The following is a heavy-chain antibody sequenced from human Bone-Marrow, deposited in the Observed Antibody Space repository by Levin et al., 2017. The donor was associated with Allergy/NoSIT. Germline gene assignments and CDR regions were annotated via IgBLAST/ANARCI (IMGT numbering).Heavy chain of an antibody. D-gene: IGHD3-3*01. Sequence: AGGSLRLSCAASGFTFSSYAMSWVRQAPGKGLEWVSAVSSGGDHTYYADSVKGRFTISRDNFENTMYLQMNSLRAEDTAVYYCAKELRIGLPYDYWGQGTLVTISS. J-gene: IGHJ4*02. V-gene: IGHV3-23*01. CDR2: VSSGGDHT. CDR1: GFTFSSYA. CDR3: AKELRIGLPYDY.